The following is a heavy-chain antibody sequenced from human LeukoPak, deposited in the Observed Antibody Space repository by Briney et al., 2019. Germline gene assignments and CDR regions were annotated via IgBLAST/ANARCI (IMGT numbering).Heavy chain of an antibody. J-gene: IGHJ4*02. V-gene: IGHV4-59*01. D-gene: IGHD3-22*01. CDR1: GGSISSYY. CDR2: IYYSGST. Sequence: SETLSLTCTVSGGSISSYYWSWIRQPPGKGLEWIGYIYYSGSTNYNPSLKSRVTISVDTSKNQFSLKLSSVTAADTAVYYCARVTIPYYDGSGLMDYWGQGTLVTVSS. CDR3: ARVTIPYYDGSGLMDY.